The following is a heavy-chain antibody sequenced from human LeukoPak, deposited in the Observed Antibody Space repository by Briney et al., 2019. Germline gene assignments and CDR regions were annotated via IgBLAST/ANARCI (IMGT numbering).Heavy chain of an antibody. Sequence: GGSLRLSREASGFTLTTYPMSWVRQAPGKGLEWVSTVSGTGFTTHYADSVKGRFTISRDTSKNILYLEMSSLRAEDTAVYCCAKDGYNWIPFDDWGQGTLVAVSS. V-gene: IGHV3-23*01. D-gene: IGHD1-20*01. CDR3: AKDGYNWIPFDD. J-gene: IGHJ4*02. CDR1: GFTLTTYP. CDR2: VSGTGFTT.